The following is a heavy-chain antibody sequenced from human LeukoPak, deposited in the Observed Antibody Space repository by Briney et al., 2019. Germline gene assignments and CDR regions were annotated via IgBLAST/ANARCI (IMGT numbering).Heavy chain of an antibody. CDR2: INHSGST. CDR3: ARGRGAITMVRGVSVWFDP. J-gene: IGHJ5*02. V-gene: IGHV4-34*01. Sequence: SETLSLTWAVYGGSFSGYYWSWIRQPPGKGLEWIGEINHSGSTNYNPSLKSRVTISVDTSKNQFSLKLSSVTAADTAVYYCARGRGAITMVRGVSVWFDPWGQGTLVTVSS. D-gene: IGHD3-10*01. CDR1: GGSFSGYY.